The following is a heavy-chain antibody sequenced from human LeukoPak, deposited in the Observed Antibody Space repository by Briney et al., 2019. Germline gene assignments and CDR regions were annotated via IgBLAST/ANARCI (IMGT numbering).Heavy chain of an antibody. CDR1: GFTFSSYS. V-gene: IGHV3-7*01. Sequence: GGPLRLSCAASGFTFSSYSMTWVRQVPGKGLEWVANIKPDGSQIYYVDSVKGRFTISRDNAKNSLYLQMNSLRAEDTAVYYCARDLNWETYWGQGTLVTVSS. D-gene: IGHD1-1*01. CDR2: IKPDGSQI. CDR3: ARDLNWETY. J-gene: IGHJ4*02.